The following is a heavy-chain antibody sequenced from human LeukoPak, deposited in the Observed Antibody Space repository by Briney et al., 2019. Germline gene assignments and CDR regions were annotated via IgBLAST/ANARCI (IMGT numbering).Heavy chain of an antibody. Sequence: QAGGSLRLSCAASGFTFISYGMHWVRQAPGKGLEWVTFIRYDGSNKYYADSVKGRFIISRDNSKNTLYLQMNSLRAEDTAVYYCARDFHDVFDIWGQGTMVTVSS. J-gene: IGHJ3*02. CDR2: IRYDGSNK. CDR1: GFTFISYG. CDR3: ARDFHDVFDI. V-gene: IGHV3-30*02.